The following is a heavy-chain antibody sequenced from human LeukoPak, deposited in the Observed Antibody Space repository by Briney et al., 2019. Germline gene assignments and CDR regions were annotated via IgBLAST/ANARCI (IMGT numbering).Heavy chain of an antibody. Sequence: KPGGSVRLSCTASGFTFSSYGMHWVRQAPGKGLEWVSSISSSSSYIYYADSVKGRFTISRDNAKNSLYLQMNSLRAEDTAVYYCARDIYYDSSGYYVYWGQGTLVTVSS. CDR1: GFTFSSYG. D-gene: IGHD3-22*01. CDR2: ISSSSSYI. CDR3: ARDIYYDSSGYYVY. J-gene: IGHJ4*02. V-gene: IGHV3-21*01.